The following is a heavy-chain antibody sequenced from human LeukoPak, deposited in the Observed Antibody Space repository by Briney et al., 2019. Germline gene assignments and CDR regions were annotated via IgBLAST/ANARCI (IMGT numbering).Heavy chain of an antibody. Sequence: GGSLRLSCAASGFTFSSYAMSWVRQAPGKGLEWVSAISGSGGSTYYADSVKGRFTISRDNSKNTLYLQMNSLRAEDTAVYYCAEVKYYDFWSGYRVPYYFDYWGQGTLATVSS. V-gene: IGHV3-23*01. CDR3: AEVKYYDFWSGYRVPYYFDY. CDR1: GFTFSSYA. CDR2: ISGSGGST. D-gene: IGHD3-3*01. J-gene: IGHJ4*02.